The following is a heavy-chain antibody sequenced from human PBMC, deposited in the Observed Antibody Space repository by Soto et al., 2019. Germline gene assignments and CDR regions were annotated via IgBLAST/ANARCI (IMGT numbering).Heavy chain of an antibody. Sequence: AGGSLRLSCAASGFTFSSYGMHWVRQAPGKGLEWVAVISYDGSNKYYADSVKGRFTISRDNSKNTLYLQMNSLRAEDTAVYYCAKDRAVGYSYGYFDYWGQGTLVTVSS. J-gene: IGHJ4*02. CDR3: AKDRAVGYSYGYFDY. CDR2: ISYDGSNK. CDR1: GFTFSSYG. D-gene: IGHD5-18*01. V-gene: IGHV3-30*18.